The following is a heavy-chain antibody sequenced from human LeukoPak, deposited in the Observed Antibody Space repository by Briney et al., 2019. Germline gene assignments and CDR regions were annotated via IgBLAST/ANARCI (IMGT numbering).Heavy chain of an antibody. CDR2: INWNSGSI. J-gene: IGHJ4*02. V-gene: IGHV3-9*01. D-gene: IGHD6-13*01. CDR1: GFRFDEAD. CDR3: ARGGYTSSWDYFDF. Sequence: GGSLRLSCAASGFRFDEADMHWVRQAPGKGPEWVSGINWNSGSIAYANSVRGRFAISRDNANNSLSLQMNSLRVEHTAFYYCARGGYTSSWDYFDFWGQGTLVTVSS.